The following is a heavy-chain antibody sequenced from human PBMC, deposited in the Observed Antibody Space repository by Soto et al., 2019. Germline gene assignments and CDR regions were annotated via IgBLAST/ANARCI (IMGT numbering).Heavy chain of an antibody. V-gene: IGHV6-1*01. CDR2: TYYRSQWYS. CDR1: GDTVSSNSAT. J-gene: IGHJ4*02. Sequence: QLQQSGPGLVKPSQTLSLTCAISGDTVSSNSATWNWIRQSPSRGLEWLGRTYYRSQWYSDYALSVKSRITINPDTSKNQCSLHLNSVTPEDTAVYYCATNEQREADPFDYWGQGNLVNVSS. D-gene: IGHD6-19*01. CDR3: ATNEQREADPFDY.